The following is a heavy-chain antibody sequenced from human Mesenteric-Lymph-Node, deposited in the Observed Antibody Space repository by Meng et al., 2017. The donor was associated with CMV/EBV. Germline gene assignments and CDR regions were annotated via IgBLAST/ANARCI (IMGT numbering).Heavy chain of an antibody. CDR3: ARVGRVTGTFLDY. CDR2: IYHNEYT. J-gene: IGHJ4*02. V-gene: IGHV4-4*02. D-gene: IGHD1-1*01. CDR1: GGSISSGHW. Sequence: VSGGSISSGHWWSWVRQPPGKGLEWIGEIYHNEYTNNNPSLRSRVTMSVDNSKNQFSLKLTSMTAADTAVYYCARVGRVTGTFLDYWGQGILVTVSS.